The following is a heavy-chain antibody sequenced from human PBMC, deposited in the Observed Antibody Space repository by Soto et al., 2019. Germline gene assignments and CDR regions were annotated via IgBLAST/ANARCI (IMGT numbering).Heavy chain of an antibody. J-gene: IGHJ4*02. Sequence: QVLLVQSGAEVKKPGSSVKISCKASGGSFGNSAINWVRQTPGQGLEWLGGFIPVYRTLNYAQKFQGRATITADESTGTAYMTLNSLASNDTGVYYCATGVIWIGYFTVDSWGQGTRVTVSS. CDR3: ATGVIWIGYFTVDS. CDR2: FIPVYRTL. V-gene: IGHV1-69*01. CDR1: GGSFGNSA. D-gene: IGHD3-3*01.